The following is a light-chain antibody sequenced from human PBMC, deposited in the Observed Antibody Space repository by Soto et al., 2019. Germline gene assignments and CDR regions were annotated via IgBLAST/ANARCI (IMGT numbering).Light chain of an antibody. J-gene: IGKJ4*01. CDR1: QSVSSY. CDR3: HQRSNWPLT. Sequence: EIVLTQSPATLSLSPGERATLSCRASQSVSSYFAWYQQKPGQAPRLLIYDASNKATGIPDRFSGSGSGTDFTLTISSLEPEEVAVYYCHQRSNWPLTFGGGTRVEIK. V-gene: IGKV3-11*01. CDR2: DAS.